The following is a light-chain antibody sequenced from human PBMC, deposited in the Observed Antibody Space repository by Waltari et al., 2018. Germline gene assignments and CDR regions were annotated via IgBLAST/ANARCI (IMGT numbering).Light chain of an antibody. CDR2: DDS. Sequence: SYVLTQPPSVSVAPGQTAGITCGGNNIGSKRVHWYQQKPGQAPVLVVYDDSDRPSGIPERFSGSNSGNTATLTISRVEAGDEADYYCQVYNSSSDHVVFGGGTKLTVL. CDR1: NIGSKR. J-gene: IGLJ2*01. V-gene: IGLV3-21*02. CDR3: QVYNSSSDHVV.